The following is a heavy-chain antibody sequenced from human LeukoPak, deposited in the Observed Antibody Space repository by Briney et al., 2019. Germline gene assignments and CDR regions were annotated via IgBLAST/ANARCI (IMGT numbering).Heavy chain of an antibody. CDR2: LSGSGDST. J-gene: IGHJ4*02. Sequence: GRCLRLSCAASGFTFRSYAVKWVRRAPGRGLEWVSALSGSGDSTYYAHSVKGRFAISRDNSKNTLYLQMNSLRAEDTAVYSCAKVALLGYCSSSTCPLDYWGQGTLVTVSS. CDR3: AKVALLGYCSSSTCPLDY. V-gene: IGHV3-23*01. D-gene: IGHD2-2*01. CDR1: GFTFRSYA.